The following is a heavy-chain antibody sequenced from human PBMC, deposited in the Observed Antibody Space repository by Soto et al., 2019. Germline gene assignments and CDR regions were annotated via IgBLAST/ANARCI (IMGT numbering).Heavy chain of an antibody. J-gene: IGHJ4*02. CDR1: GFSLTTGGVG. V-gene: IGHV2-5*02. D-gene: IGHD1-26*01. CDR2: IYWDDDR. CDR3: AHIGSGSYNGYFDS. Sequence: QITLKESGPTLVKPTQTLTLTCTFSGFSLTTGGVGVGWIRQPPGKALEWLALIYWDDDRRYSPSLKSRLTITKDPSNNQVVLTLTNVDPVDTATYYCAHIGSGSYNGYFDSWGQGTLVTASS.